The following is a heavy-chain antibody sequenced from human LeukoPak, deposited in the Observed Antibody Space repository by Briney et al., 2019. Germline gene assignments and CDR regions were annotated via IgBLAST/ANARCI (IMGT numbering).Heavy chain of an antibody. Sequence: SQTLSLTCTVSGGSISSGSYYWSWIRQPARKGLEWIGRIYTSGSTNYNPSLKSRVTISVDTSKNQFSLKLSSVTAADTAVYYCARVNDFWSGYNWFDPWGQGTLVTVSS. CDR3: ARVNDFWSGYNWFDP. D-gene: IGHD3-3*01. V-gene: IGHV4-61*02. J-gene: IGHJ5*02. CDR2: IYTSGST. CDR1: GGSISSGSYY.